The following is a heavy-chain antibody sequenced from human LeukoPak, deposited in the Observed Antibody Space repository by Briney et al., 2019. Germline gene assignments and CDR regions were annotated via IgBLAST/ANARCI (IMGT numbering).Heavy chain of an antibody. J-gene: IGHJ3*02. V-gene: IGHV3-7*01. D-gene: IGHD3-22*01. CDR3: ARDRVRREHSDSSGYRPDAFDI. CDR1: GFTFTNYW. CDR2: IKEDGSAE. Sequence: GGSLRLSCAAAGFTFTNYWMIWVRQAPGKGLEWVANIKEDGSAEFYVDSVKGRFTLSRDNAKNSVYLQMNSLRAEDTAVYYCARDRVRREHSDSSGYRPDAFDIWGQGTMVTVSS.